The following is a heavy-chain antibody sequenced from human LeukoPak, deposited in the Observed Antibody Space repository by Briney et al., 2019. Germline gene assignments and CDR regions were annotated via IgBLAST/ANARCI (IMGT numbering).Heavy chain of an antibody. CDR1: GGSITSGDYY. J-gene: IGHJ4*02. V-gene: IGHV4-30-4*01. CDR3: ARGDEINYYDSSGYYYIY. CDR2: ISHSGST. D-gene: IGHD3-22*01. Sequence: SQTLSLTCTVSGGSITSGDYYWSWIRQPPGKGLEWIGYISHSGSTYYNPSPKSRGSISVDASKNHFSLKMSSVTGADTAVYYCARGDEINYYDSSGYYYIYWGQGILVTVAS.